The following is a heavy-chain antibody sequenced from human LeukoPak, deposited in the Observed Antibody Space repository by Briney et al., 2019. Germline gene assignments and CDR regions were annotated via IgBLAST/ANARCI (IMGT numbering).Heavy chain of an antibody. Sequence: SETLSLTCTVSGGSVNSGSYYWNWIRQPPGKGLEWIGYIFYSGSANYDPSLKSRVTISVDTSKNQFSLKLSSVTAADTAVYYCARSNSYYGMDVWGQGTTVTVSS. J-gene: IGHJ6*02. CDR2: IFYSGSA. D-gene: IGHD4-11*01. CDR3: ARSNSYYGMDV. CDR1: GGSVNSGSYY. V-gene: IGHV4-61*01.